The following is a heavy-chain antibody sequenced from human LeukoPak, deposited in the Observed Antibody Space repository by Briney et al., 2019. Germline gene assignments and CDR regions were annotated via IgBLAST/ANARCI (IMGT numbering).Heavy chain of an antibody. CDR1: GGSISSYY. CDR2: IYYSGST. D-gene: IGHD6-6*01. CDR3: ARLGIAARSHYFDY. J-gene: IGHJ4*02. V-gene: IGHV4-59*08. Sequence: ETLSLTCTVSGGSISSYYWSWIRQPPGKGLEWIGYIYYSGSTNYNPSLKSRVTISVDTSKNQFSLKLSSVTAADTAVYYCARLGIAARSHYFDYWGQGTLVTVTS.